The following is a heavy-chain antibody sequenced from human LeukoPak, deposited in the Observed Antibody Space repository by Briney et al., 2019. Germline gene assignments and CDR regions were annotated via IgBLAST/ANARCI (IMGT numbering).Heavy chain of an antibody. CDR3: ARDTLNPMATIPVD. V-gene: IGHV1-69*13. J-gene: IGHJ4*02. Sequence: GASVKVSCKASGGTFSSYAISWVRQAPGQGLEWMGGIIPIFGTANYAQKFQGRVTITADESTSTAYMELSSLRSEDTAVYYCARDTLNPMATIPVDWGQGTLVTVSS. D-gene: IGHD5-24*01. CDR1: GGTFSSYA. CDR2: IIPIFGTA.